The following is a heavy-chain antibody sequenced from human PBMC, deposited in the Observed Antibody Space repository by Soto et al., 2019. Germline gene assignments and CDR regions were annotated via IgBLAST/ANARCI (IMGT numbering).Heavy chain of an antibody. CDR1: GFTFSGYA. D-gene: IGHD5-18*01. Sequence: PGGSLRLSCAASGFTFSGYAMHWVRQAPDKGLEWVAVISYDGSNKYYADSVKGRFTISRDNSKNTLYLQMNSLRAEDTAVYYCAKDPSAMVTQFDYWGQGTLVTVSS. V-gene: IGHV3-30*18. J-gene: IGHJ4*02. CDR2: ISYDGSNK. CDR3: AKDPSAMVTQFDY.